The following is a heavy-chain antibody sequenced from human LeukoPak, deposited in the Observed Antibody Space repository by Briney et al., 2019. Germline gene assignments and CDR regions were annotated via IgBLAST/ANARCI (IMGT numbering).Heavy chain of an antibody. J-gene: IGHJ4*02. CDR3: ARDVDTARSASGY. CDR2: IIPIFGTA. D-gene: IGHD5-18*01. CDR1: GGTFSSYA. V-gene: IGHV1-69*01. Sequence: GASVKVSCKASGGTFSSYAISWVRQAPGQGLEWMGGIIPIFGTANYAQKFQGRVTITADESTSTAYMELSSLRSEDTAVYYCARDVDTARSASGYWGQGTLVTVSS.